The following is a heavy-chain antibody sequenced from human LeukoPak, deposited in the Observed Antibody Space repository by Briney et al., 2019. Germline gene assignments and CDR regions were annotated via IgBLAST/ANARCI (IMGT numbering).Heavy chain of an antibody. CDR1: GYSFTNYW. D-gene: IGHD6-19*01. V-gene: IGHV5-51*01. CDR2: INPADSDT. J-gene: IGHJ4*02. Sequence: GESLKISCKSSGYSFTNYWIGWVRQMPGKGLEWMGIINPADSDTRYSRSFQAHVPISADKSIRTAYLPWSSLQASDSAMYYCATIRYSSGWYLNYWGQGTLVTVSS. CDR3: ATIRYSSGWYLNY.